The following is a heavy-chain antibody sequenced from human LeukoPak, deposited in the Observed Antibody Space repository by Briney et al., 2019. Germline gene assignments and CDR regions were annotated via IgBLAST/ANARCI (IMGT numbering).Heavy chain of an antibody. Sequence: GASVKVSCKASGYTFTSYYMHWVRQAPGQGLEWMGIINPSGDNTWYAQKFQGRVTMTRDMATSTDYMEVSSLRSEDTAVYYCARDLGSNFYYALDYWGQGTLVTVSS. V-gene: IGHV1-46*01. D-gene: IGHD3-22*01. CDR3: ARDLGSNFYYALDY. J-gene: IGHJ4*02. CDR1: GYTFTSYY. CDR2: INPSGDNT.